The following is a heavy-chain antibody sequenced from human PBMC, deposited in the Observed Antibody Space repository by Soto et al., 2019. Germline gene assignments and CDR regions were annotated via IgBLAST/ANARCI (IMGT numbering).Heavy chain of an antibody. J-gene: IGHJ4*02. Sequence: ASVKVSCKASGYTFTSYYMHWVRQAPGQGLEWMGIINPSGGSTSYAQKFQGRVTMTRDTSTSTVYMELSSLRSEDTAVYYCARSHPGGSSGYYEPFDYWGQGTLVTAPQ. D-gene: IGHD3-22*01. CDR1: GYTFTSYY. V-gene: IGHV1-46*01. CDR2: INPSGGST. CDR3: ARSHPGGSSGYYEPFDY.